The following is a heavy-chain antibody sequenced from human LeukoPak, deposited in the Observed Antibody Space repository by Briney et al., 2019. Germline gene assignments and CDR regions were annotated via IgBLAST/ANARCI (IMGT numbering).Heavy chain of an antibody. V-gene: IGHV3-23*01. CDR2: ISGSGGST. CDR1: GFTFSSYS. CDR3: AGPIAAAVNGAFDI. J-gene: IGHJ3*02. D-gene: IGHD6-13*01. Sequence: GGSLRLSCAASGFTFSSYSMNWVRQAPGKGLEWVSAISGSGGSTYYADSVKGRFTISRDNSKNTLYLQMNSLRAEDTAVYYCAGPIAAAVNGAFDIWGQGTMVTVSS.